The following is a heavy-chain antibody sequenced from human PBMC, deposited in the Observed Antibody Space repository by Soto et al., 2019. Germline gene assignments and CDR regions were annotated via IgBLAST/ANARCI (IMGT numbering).Heavy chain of an antibody. D-gene: IGHD2-8*01. J-gene: IGHJ5*02. CDR1: GFTFSSYS. CDR2: ISSSSSYI. V-gene: IGHV3-21*01. CDR3: ARVIVLMVYANWFDP. Sequence: PGGSLRLSCAASGFTFSSYSMNWVRQAPGKGLEWVSSISSSSSYIYYADSVKGRFTISRDNAKNSLYLQMNSLRAEDTAVYYCARVIVLMVYANWFDPWGQGTLVTVSS.